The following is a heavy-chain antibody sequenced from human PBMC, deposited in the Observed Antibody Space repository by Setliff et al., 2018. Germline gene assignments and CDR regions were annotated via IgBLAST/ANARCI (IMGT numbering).Heavy chain of an antibody. Sequence: GASVKVSCKASGGTFSNYAISWVRQAPGQGLEWMGVIIPILGIANYAQKFQGRVTITADKSTSTAYMELSSLRSEDTAVYYCAKDLAYYDILTGLDYWGQGTLVTVSS. D-gene: IGHD3-9*01. CDR1: GGTFSNYA. CDR2: IIPILGIA. J-gene: IGHJ4*02. V-gene: IGHV1-69*10. CDR3: AKDLAYYDILTGLDY.